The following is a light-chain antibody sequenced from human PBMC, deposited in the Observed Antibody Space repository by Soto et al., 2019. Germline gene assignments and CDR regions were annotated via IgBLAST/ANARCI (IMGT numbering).Light chain of an antibody. V-gene: IGKV3-15*01. J-gene: IGKJ1*01. CDR1: PSVSSN. CDR2: GAS. Sequence: IVITPAPTTRSVSPGERATLSRRASPSVSSNLAWYQQKPGQAPRLLIYGASTRATGIPARFSGSGSGTEFTRTISSLQSEDFAVYYCQQYNNWPPWTFGQGTKVDIK. CDR3: QQYNNWPPWT.